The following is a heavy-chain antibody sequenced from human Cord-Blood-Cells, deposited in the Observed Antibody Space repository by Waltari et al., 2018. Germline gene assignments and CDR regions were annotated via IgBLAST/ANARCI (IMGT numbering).Heavy chain of an antibody. D-gene: IGHD4-4*01. CDR3: ARDYSNYYFDY. CDR1: GFTFSSYW. CDR2: IKQEGRGK. Sequence: EVQLVESGGGLVQPGGSLRLSCAASGFTFSSYWMSWVRQAPGKGLEWVANIKQEGRGKYYVDSVKGRFTISRDNAKNSLYLQMNSLRAEDTAVYYWARDYSNYYFDYWGQGTLVTVSS. V-gene: IGHV3-7*01. J-gene: IGHJ4*02.